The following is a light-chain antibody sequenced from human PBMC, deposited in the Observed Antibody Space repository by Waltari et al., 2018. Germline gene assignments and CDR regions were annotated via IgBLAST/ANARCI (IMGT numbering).Light chain of an antibody. Sequence: DIQMIQSPSSLSASVGDRVTITCRASESIRNKLNWYQQKPGKAPNLLIFAASSLQSGVPSRISGSGSGTQFTLTISSLQPEDFAAYYCQQSYITPYTFGQGTKLEIK. J-gene: IGKJ2*01. CDR1: ESIRNK. CDR3: QQSYITPYT. V-gene: IGKV1-39*01. CDR2: AAS.